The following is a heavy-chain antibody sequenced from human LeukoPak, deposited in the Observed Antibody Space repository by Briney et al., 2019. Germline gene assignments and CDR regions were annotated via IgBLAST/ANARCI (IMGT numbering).Heavy chain of an antibody. CDR3: PLPTLGY. CDR1: GFTFSSYA. V-gene: IGHV3-23*01. J-gene: IGHJ4*02. Sequence: PGGSLRLSCAASGFTFSSYAMRWVRQAPGKGLEWVSAISGSGGSTYYVDSVKARFTISRDNSKNTLYLQMSNLRLEDTAVYYCPLPTLGYWGQGTLVTVSS. CDR2: ISGSGGST.